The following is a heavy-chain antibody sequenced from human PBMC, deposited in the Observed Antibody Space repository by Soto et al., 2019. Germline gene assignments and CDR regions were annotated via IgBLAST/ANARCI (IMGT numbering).Heavy chain of an antibody. D-gene: IGHD6-25*01. Sequence: SETLSLTCTVSGGSISGGGNYWSWIRQHPGKGLEWVAYIYYSGSTFYNPSLKSRVTISVVTSKNQFSLKLSSVTAADTAMYYCARARSGYYFDYWGQGTPVTVSS. J-gene: IGHJ4*02. CDR1: GGSISGGGNY. CDR2: IYYSGST. V-gene: IGHV4-31*03. CDR3: ARARSGYYFDY.